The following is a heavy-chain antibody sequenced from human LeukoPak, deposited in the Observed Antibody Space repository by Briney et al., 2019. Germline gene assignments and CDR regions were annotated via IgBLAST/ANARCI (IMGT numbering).Heavy chain of an antibody. CDR2: TYRGGST. J-gene: IGHJ5*02. Sequence: PGGSLRLSCAASGFTVSSDYMSWVRQAPGKGLEWVSVTYRGGSTYYAASVKGRFTISRDKSKNTVYLQMNSLRFEDTAMYYCARNWFDPWGQGTLVTVSS. CDR3: ARNWFDP. V-gene: IGHV3-53*05. CDR1: GFTVSSDY.